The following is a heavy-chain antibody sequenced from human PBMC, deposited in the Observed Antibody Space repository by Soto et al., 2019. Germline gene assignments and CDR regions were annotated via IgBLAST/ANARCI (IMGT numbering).Heavy chain of an antibody. V-gene: IGHV1-18*01. CDR3: ARDIANGSANLNRFDP. D-gene: IGHD3-10*01. J-gene: IGHJ5*02. CDR1: GYSFTTYG. CDR2: ISPWDANR. Sequence: QGQLVQSGAEVKKPGASVKVSCKASGYSFTTYGISWVRQAPGQGLEWMGWISPWDANRSYARKFQGRVTITADTSTSTAYIELRSLTSDDTAVYYCARDIANGSANLNRFDPWGQGTLVTVSS.